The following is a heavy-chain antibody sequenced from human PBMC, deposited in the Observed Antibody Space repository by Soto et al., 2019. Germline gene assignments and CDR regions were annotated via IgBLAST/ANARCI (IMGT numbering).Heavy chain of an antibody. V-gene: IGHV4-31*03. J-gene: IGHJ6*02. CDR1: GGSMTSGDQY. CDR2: INHRGSL. CDR3: ARELPQRQGRNMDV. Sequence: SETLSLTCTVTGGSMTSGDQYWTWIRHRPGEGLEWFGYINHRGSLYYNPSLKSRVSMSVDTSKYQFSLNLSSVTAADTAVYYCARELPQRQGRNMDVWGQGTTVTVS. D-gene: IGHD1-1*01.